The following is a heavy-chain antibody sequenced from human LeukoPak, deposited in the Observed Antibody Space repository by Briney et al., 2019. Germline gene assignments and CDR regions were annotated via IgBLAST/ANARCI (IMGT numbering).Heavy chain of an antibody. Sequence: GASVKVSCKASGYTFTSYGISWVRQAPGQGLEWVGWISAYNGNTNYAQKLQGRVTMTTDTSTSTAYMELRSLRSDDTAVYYCARAGPRYSSGWYGDYWGQGTLVTVSS. CDR1: GYTFTSYG. CDR2: ISAYNGNT. V-gene: IGHV1-18*01. CDR3: ARAGPRYSSGWYGDY. J-gene: IGHJ4*02. D-gene: IGHD6-19*01.